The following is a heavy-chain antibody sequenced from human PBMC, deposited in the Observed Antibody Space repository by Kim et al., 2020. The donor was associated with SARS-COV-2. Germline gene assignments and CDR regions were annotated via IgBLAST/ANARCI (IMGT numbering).Heavy chain of an antibody. CDR2: ISNSGGTI. CDR1: EFTFSSYA. J-gene: IGHJ5*02. CDR3: ARLGAAWYAYNWFDP. D-gene: IGHD6-13*01. V-gene: IGHV3-48*03. Sequence: GGSLRLSCAAFEFTFSSYAMTWVRQAPGKGLEWLSDISNSGGTIYYADSVKGRFTISRDNAKNTLFLQMNSLRAEDTAVYYCARLGAAWYAYNWFDPWGQGTLVTVSS.